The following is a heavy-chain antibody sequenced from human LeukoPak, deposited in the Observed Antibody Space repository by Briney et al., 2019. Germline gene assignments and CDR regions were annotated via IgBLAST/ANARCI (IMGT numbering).Heavy chain of an antibody. CDR3: ARVLGDTRDY. CDR1: GVSISSSSYY. Sequence: SETLSLTCTVSGVSISSSSYYWGWIRQPPGKGLEWIGSIYYSGSTYYNPSLKSRVTISVDTSKNQFSLKLSSVTAADTAVYYCARVLGDTRDYWGQGTLVTVSS. D-gene: IGHD3-3*01. CDR2: IYYSGST. V-gene: IGHV4-39*07. J-gene: IGHJ4*02.